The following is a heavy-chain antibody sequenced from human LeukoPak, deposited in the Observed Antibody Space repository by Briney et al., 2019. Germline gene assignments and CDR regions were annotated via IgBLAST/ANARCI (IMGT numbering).Heavy chain of an antibody. CDR2: IWYDGSNK. CDR3: ARDETHYYDSSGYTYYYGMDV. Sequence: GGSLRLSCAASGFTFSSYGMHWVRQAPGKGLEWVAVIWYDGSNKYYADSVKGRFTISRDNSKNTLYLQMNSLRAEDTAVYYCARDETHYYDSSGYTYYYGMDVWGQGTTATVSS. D-gene: IGHD3-22*01. J-gene: IGHJ6*02. V-gene: IGHV3-33*01. CDR1: GFTFSSYG.